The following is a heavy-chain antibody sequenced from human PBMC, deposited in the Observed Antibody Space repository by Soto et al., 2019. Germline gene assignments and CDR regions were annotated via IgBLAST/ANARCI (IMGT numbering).Heavy chain of an antibody. D-gene: IGHD1-26*01. J-gene: IGHJ5*02. Sequence: GGSLRLSCAASGFTFSSYAMGWVRQAPGKGLEWVSAISGSGGSTYYADSVKGRFTISRDNSKNTLHLQMNSLRAEDTAVYYCAKEEGIVGAINWFDPWGQGTLVTVSS. CDR2: ISGSGGST. V-gene: IGHV3-23*01. CDR3: AKEEGIVGAINWFDP. CDR1: GFTFSSYA.